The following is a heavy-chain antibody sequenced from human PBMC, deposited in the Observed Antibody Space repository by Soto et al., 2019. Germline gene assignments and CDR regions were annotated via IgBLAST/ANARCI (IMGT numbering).Heavy chain of an antibody. J-gene: IGHJ6*02. Sequence: SVKVSCKASGGTFSSCAISWVRQAPGQGLEWMGGIIPIFGTANYAQKFQGRVTITADESTSTAYMELSSLRSEDTAVYYCARSFGYSGTQNPYGMDVWGQGATVTVSS. CDR1: GGTFSSCA. D-gene: IGHD5-12*01. CDR3: ARSFGYSGTQNPYGMDV. CDR2: IIPIFGTA. V-gene: IGHV1-69*13.